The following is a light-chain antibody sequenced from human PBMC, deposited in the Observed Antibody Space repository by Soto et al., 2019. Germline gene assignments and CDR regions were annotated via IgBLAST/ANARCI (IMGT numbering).Light chain of an antibody. V-gene: IGKV3-20*01. CDR2: EAS. J-gene: IGKJ4*01. CDR3: QQYVNSPLT. Sequence: EIVLTQSPGTLSLSPGERDTLSCRASQTVRSNYLAWYQQKPGQAPRLLIYEASTRATGIPDRFSGSGSGTDFTLTVTGLEPEDFAVYYCQQYVNSPLTFGGGTKV. CDR1: QTVRSNY.